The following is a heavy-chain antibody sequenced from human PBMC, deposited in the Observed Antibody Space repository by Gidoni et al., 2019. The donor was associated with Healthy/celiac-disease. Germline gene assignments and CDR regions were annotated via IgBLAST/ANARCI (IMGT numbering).Heavy chain of an antibody. Sequence: QVQLVESGGGVVQPGRSLRLSCAASGFTFSSYGMHWVRQAPGKGLEWVAVIWYDGSNKYYADSVKGRFTISRDNSKNTLYLQMNSLRAEDTAVYYCARDSISSGWYFDYWGQGTLVTVSS. CDR2: IWYDGSNK. V-gene: IGHV3-33*01. D-gene: IGHD6-19*01. CDR3: ARDSISSGWYFDY. J-gene: IGHJ4*01. CDR1: GFTFSSYG.